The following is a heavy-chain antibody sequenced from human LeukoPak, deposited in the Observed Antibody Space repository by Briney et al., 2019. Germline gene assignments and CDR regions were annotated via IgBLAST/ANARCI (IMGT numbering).Heavy chain of an antibody. D-gene: IGHD3-3*02. CDR2: ISWDGGST. J-gene: IGHJ4*02. CDR3: AKGRTAFGYYFDS. Sequence: TGGSLRLSCVTAGFTFETYTMHWVRQAPGKGLEWVSLISWDGGSTNYADSVRGRFTVSRDNTRNSLYVDMKSLRTEDTALYYCAKGRTAFGYYFDSWGQGTLVTVSS. CDR1: GFTFETYT. V-gene: IGHV3-43*01.